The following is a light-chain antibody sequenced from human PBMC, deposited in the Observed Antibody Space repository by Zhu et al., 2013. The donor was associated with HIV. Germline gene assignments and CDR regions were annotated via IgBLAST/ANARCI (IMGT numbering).Light chain of an antibody. CDR3: QQRSNWLT. CDR1: QSVSSN. J-gene: IGKJ4*01. CDR2: EAS. Sequence: EIVMTQSPANLSLSPGERATLSCRASQSVSSNLAWYQQKPGQPPRLLIYEASKRATGIPARFSGSGSGTDFTLTISSLEPEDFAIYYCQQRSNWLTFGGGTKVEIK. V-gene: IGKV3-11*01.